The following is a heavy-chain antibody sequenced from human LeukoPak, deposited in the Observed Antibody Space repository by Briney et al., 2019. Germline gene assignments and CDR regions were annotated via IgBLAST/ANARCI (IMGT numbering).Heavy chain of an antibody. Sequence: PSETLSLTCAVYGGSFSGYYWSWIRPPPGKGLEWIGEINHSGSTSYNPSLKSRVTISVDTSKKQFSLKLSSVTAADTAVYYCVTYYFDSSGPKKNYWGQGTLGTVSS. V-gene: IGHV4-34*01. CDR1: GGSFSGYY. CDR3: VTYYFDSSGPKKNY. J-gene: IGHJ4*02. D-gene: IGHD3-22*01. CDR2: INHSGST.